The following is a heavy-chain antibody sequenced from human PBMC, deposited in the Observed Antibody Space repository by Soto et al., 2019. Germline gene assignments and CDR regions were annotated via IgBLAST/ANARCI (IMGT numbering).Heavy chain of an antibody. CDR2: INAGNGNT. V-gene: IGHV1-3*01. Sequence: GASVKVSCKASGYTFTNYAMHWVRQAPGQRFEWMGWINAGNGNTKYSQKFQGRVTITRDTSASTAYMELSSLRSEDTAVYYCASTLYGSGTYYNSYPPLYWGQGTLVTAPQ. CDR1: GYTFTNYA. J-gene: IGHJ4*02. CDR3: ASTLYGSGTYYNSYPPLY. D-gene: IGHD3-10*01.